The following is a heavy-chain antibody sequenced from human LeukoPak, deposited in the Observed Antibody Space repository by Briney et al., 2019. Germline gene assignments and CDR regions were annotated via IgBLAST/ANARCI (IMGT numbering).Heavy chain of an antibody. Sequence: SETLSLTCAVSGYSISRGYYWGWIRQPPGKGLEWIGRIYHIGSTYYNPSLKSRVHISVDTSKTQFSLKLSSVTAADTAVYYCARDHCSSTSCYSYAFDIWGQGTMVTVSS. CDR3: ARDHCSSTSCYSYAFDI. V-gene: IGHV4-38-2*02. D-gene: IGHD2-2*01. CDR2: IYHIGST. J-gene: IGHJ3*02. CDR1: GYSISRGYY.